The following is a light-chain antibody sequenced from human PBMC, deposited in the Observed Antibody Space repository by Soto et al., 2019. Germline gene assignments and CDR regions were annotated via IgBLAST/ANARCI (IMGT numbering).Light chain of an antibody. V-gene: IGKV1-5*03. J-gene: IGKJ2*01. CDR1: QSISSW. Sequence: DIHMTQSPSTLSASVVDRVTITCRASQSISSWLAWYQQKPGIAPKLLIYKSSSLESVVTSRFSGSGSGSEFILAISGLQPDSLVNYYCQQYYCYSYTFGKGTKVEFK. CDR2: KSS. CDR3: QQYYCYSYT.